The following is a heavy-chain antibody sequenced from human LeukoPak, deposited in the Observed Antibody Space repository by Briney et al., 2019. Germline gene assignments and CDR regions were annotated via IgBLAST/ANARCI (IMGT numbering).Heavy chain of an antibody. CDR3: ARDTMVNYGLDI. D-gene: IGHD3-10*01. CDR1: GASISSSY. J-gene: IGHJ3*02. CDR2: IYYSGTT. V-gene: IGHV4-59*01. Sequence: SETLSLTCTVSGASISSSYWSWIRQPPGKGLEWIGYIYYSGTTNHNPSLKSRVTMSVNTSKNQFSLKLSSVTAADTAVYYCARDTMVNYGLDIWGQGTMVTVSS.